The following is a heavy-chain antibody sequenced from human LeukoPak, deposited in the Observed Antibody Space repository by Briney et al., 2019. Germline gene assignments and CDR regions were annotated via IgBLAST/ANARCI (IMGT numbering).Heavy chain of an antibody. V-gene: IGHV1-2*04. CDR2: INPNSGGT. CDR1: GYTFTGYY. D-gene: IGHD3-9*01. Sequence: ASVKVSCKASGYTFTGYYMHWVRQAPGQGLEWMGWINPNSGGTNYAQKFQGWVTMTRDTSISTAYMELSRLRSDDTAVYYCARGHGVLRYFDWLLEIPGMDVWGQGTTVAVSS. J-gene: IGHJ6*02. CDR3: ARGHGVLRYFDWLLEIPGMDV.